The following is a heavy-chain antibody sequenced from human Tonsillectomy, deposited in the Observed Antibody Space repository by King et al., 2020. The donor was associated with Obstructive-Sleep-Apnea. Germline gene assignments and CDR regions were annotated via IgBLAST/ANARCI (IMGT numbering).Heavy chain of an antibody. V-gene: IGHV3-7*03. CDR3: ASGDAFDI. Sequence: VQLVESGGGLVQPGGSLRLSCAASGFTFSSYWMSWGRQAPGKGLDWVANIKQDGSEKYYVDSVKGRFTISRDNAKNSLYLQMNSLRAEATAVYYCASGDAFDIWGQGTMVTVSS. J-gene: IGHJ3*02. CDR1: GFTFSSYW. CDR2: IKQDGSEK.